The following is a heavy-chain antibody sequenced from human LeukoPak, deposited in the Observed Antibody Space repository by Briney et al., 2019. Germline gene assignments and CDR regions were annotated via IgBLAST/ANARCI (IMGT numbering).Heavy chain of an antibody. Sequence: GGSLRLSCAASGFTFSSYAMSWVRQAPGKGLEWVSAISASGASTYYADSVKGRFTISRDNSKNTLYLQMNSLRADDTAIYYCAKDIGIAVAGGPFDYWGQGTLVTVSS. CDR1: GFTFSSYA. V-gene: IGHV3-23*01. CDR2: ISASGAST. CDR3: AKDIGIAVAGGPFDY. D-gene: IGHD6-19*01. J-gene: IGHJ4*02.